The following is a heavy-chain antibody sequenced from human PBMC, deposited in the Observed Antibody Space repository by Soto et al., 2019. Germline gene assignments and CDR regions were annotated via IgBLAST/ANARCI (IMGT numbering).Heavy chain of an antibody. V-gene: IGHV4-59*01. CDR3: ATDYGDYVGAFDI. D-gene: IGHD4-17*01. CDR1: GGSISSYF. Sequence: SDTLSLTCTVSGGSISSYFWSWIRQSPGKGLEWITHIYSSGTTNYNPSLKSRVTISVDTSKNQFSLKLRSVTAADTAVYYCATDYGDYVGAFDIWGQGTMVTVSS. J-gene: IGHJ3*02. CDR2: IYSSGTT.